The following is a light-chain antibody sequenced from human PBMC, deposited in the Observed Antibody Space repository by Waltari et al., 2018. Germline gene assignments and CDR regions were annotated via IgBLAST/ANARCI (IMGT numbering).Light chain of an antibody. CDR2: AAS. J-gene: IGKJ1*01. CDR3: QQSYSAPPWT. V-gene: IGKV1-39*01. CDR1: QSISTF. Sequence: DIQMTQSPSSLSASVGDRVTITCRASQSISTFLNWYQQKPGRAPKVLIYAASRLLSGVPSRFSGSRSGTDFTLTISSLQPEDFATYYCQQSYSAPPWTFGQGTKVEIK.